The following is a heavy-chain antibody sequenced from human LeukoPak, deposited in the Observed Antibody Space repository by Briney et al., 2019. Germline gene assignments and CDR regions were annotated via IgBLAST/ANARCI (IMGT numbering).Heavy chain of an antibody. CDR2: VSNDGGRT. J-gene: IGHJ4*02. D-gene: IGHD1-26*01. CDR3: AKGRIVGATSFDY. CDR1: GFSISSYD. V-gene: IGHV3-23*01. Sequence: GGSLRLSCAAAGFSISSYDMSWVRQAPGKGMEWVSGVSNDGGRTYYGDSVKGRIIISRDTSKNSLYLQMNSLRAEDTAVYYCAKGRIVGATSFDYWGQGTLVTVAS.